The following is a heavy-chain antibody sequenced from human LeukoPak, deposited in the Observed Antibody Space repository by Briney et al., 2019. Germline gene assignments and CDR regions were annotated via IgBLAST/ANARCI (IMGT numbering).Heavy chain of an antibody. CDR2: INHSGST. CDR1: GGSFSGYY. CDR3: ARFRINRLDY. Sequence: SETLSLTCAVYGGSFSGYYWSWIRQPPGKGLEWIGEINHSGSTNYNPSLKSRVTISVDTSKNQFSLKLSSVTAADTAVYYCARFRINRLDYWGQGTLVTVSS. D-gene: IGHD2-15*01. V-gene: IGHV4-34*01. J-gene: IGHJ4*02.